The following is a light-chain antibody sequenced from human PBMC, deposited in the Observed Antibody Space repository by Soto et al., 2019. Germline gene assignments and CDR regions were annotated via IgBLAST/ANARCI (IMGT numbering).Light chain of an antibody. Sequence: GARVTIACRASRYIRTALSWYQHRPGQAPKVLICVASSLQSGVPSRFSGSGYGTDFTLTISSLQPEDFATYYCLQDYNYSREFGQRTKVDIK. CDR3: LQDYNYSRE. CDR2: VAS. V-gene: IGKV1-6*01. CDR1: RYIRTA. J-gene: IGKJ1*01.